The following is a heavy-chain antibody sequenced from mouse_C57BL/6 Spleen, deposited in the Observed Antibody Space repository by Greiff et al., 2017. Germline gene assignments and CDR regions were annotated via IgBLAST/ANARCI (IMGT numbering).Heavy chain of an antibody. Sequence: EVNVVESGGGLVKPGGSLKLSCAASGFTFSSYTMSWVRQTPEKRLEWVATISGGGGNTYYPDSVKGRFTISRDNAKNTLYLQMSSLRSEDTALYYCAKLFYFDYWGQGTTLTVSS. V-gene: IGHV5-9*01. CDR3: AKLFYFDY. CDR1: GFTFSSYT. CDR2: ISGGGGNT. J-gene: IGHJ2*01.